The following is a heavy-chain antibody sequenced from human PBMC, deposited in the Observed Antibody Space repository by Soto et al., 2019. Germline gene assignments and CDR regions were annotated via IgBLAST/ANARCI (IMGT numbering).Heavy chain of an antibody. CDR2: IYYSGST. J-gene: IGHJ4*02. Sequence: SETLSLTCTVSGGSISSYYWSWIRQPPGKGLEWIGYIYYSGSTNYNPSLKSRVTISVDTSKNQFSLKLSSVTAADTAVYYCARVYCSSTSCYYFDYWGQGTLVTVSA. CDR1: GGSISSYY. V-gene: IGHV4-59*01. CDR3: ARVYCSSTSCYYFDY. D-gene: IGHD2-2*01.